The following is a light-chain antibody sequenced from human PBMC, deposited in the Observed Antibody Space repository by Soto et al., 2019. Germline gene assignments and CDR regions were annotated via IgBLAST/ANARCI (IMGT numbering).Light chain of an antibody. CDR2: EVR. CDR1: SRDVGAYNL. Sequence: QSALTQPGSVSGSPGQSITISCSGTSRDVGAYNLVSWYQQRPGKAPKLLIYEVRNRPSGLSYRFSGSKSGNTASLTISILLPEDEADYFCSSFSSRNTLVFGGGTKVTVL. J-gene: IGLJ2*01. V-gene: IGLV2-14*01. CDR3: SSFSSRNTLV.